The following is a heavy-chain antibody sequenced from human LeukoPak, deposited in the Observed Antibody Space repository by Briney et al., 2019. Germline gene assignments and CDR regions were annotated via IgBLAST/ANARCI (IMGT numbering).Heavy chain of an antibody. J-gene: IGHJ4*02. D-gene: IGHD6-13*01. CDR1: GFIFSTYA. V-gene: IGHV3-23*01. CDR2: VSGSGGST. CDR3: ARVIRAAPGKGYFDY. Sequence: GGSLRLSCATSGFIFSTYALSWVRQAPGKGLEWASSVSGSGGSTYHADSVKGRFTISRDSSKNTLYLQMNSLRAEDTAIYYCARVIRAAPGKGYFDYWGQGTLVTVSS.